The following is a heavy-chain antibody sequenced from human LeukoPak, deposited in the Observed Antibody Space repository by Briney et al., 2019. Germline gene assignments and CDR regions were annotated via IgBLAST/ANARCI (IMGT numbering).Heavy chain of an antibody. CDR1: GFTFSSYG. CDR3: AKDPTYYDILTGYPHDY. V-gene: IGHV3-23*01. J-gene: IGHJ4*02. D-gene: IGHD3-9*01. Sequence: GGSLRLSCAASGFTFSSYGMSWVRQAPGKGLEWVSAISGSGGSTCYADSVKGRFTISRDNSKNTLYLQMNSLRAEDTAVYYCAKDPTYYDILTGYPHDYWGQGTLVTVSS. CDR2: ISGSGGST.